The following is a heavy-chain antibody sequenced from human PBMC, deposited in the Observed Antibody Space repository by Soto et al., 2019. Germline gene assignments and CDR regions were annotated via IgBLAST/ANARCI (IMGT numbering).Heavy chain of an antibody. CDR2: VYWDDDK. V-gene: IGHV2-5*02. Sequence: QITLKESGPTLVKPTQTLTLTCTFSGFSLNTNAVGVGRIRQPPGKALEWLALVYWDDDKRYNLFLKSRLAITKDTSKNQVVLTMTNMDPVDTATYYCAHAAFGEFVGSFGYWGQGTLVTVSS. D-gene: IGHD3-10*01. J-gene: IGHJ4*02. CDR3: AHAAFGEFVGSFGY. CDR1: GFSLNTNAVG.